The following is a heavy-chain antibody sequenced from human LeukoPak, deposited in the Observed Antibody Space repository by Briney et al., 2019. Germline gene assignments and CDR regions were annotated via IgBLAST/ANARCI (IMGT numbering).Heavy chain of an antibody. CDR2: ISGSGGST. V-gene: IGHV3-23*01. CDR1: GFTFSSYG. J-gene: IGHJ5*02. CDR3: AKDTGSGSLNWFDP. D-gene: IGHD3-10*01. Sequence: PGGSLRLSCAASGFTFSSYGMSWVRQAPGKGLEWVSAISGSGGSTYYADSVKGRFTISRDNSKNTLYLQMNSLRAEDTAVYYCAKDTGSGSLNWFDPWGQGTLVTVSS.